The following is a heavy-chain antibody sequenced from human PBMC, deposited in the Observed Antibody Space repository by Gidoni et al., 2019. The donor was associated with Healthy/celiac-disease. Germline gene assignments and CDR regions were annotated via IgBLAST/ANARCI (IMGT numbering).Heavy chain of an antibody. CDR3: ARDVRYYGSGRGHIDY. CDR1: GGSISSGGYY. Sequence: QVQLQQPGPGLVKPSQTLSLTCTVPGGSISSGGYYWSWIRQHPGQGLEWIGYLYYSGSTYYNPSLKSRVTISVDTSKNQFSRKLSSVTAADTAVYYGARDVRYYGSGRGHIDYWGQGTLVTVSS. CDR2: LYYSGST. V-gene: IGHV4-31*03. J-gene: IGHJ4*02. D-gene: IGHD3-10*01.